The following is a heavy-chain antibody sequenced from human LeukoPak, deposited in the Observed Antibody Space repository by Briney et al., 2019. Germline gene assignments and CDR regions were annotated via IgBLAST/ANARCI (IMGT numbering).Heavy chain of an antibody. CDR2: ISSSSSYI. CDR1: GFTFSSYS. CDR3: ARDYGTVNWFDP. D-gene: IGHD3/OR15-3a*01. Sequence: PGGSLRLSCAASGFTFSSYSMNWVRQAPGKGLEWGSSISSSSSYIYYADSVKGRFTISRDNAKNSLYLQMNSLRAEDTAVYYCARDYGTVNWFDPWGQGTLVTVSS. V-gene: IGHV3-21*01. J-gene: IGHJ5*02.